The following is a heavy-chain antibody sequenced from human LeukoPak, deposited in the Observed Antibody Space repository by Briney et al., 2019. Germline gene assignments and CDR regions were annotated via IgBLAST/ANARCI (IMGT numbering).Heavy chain of an antibody. D-gene: IGHD3-10*01. CDR2: IYYSGST. CDR3: ARAVTYYYGSGSYTDFDY. V-gene: IGHV4-59*01. CDR1: GGSISSYY. J-gene: IGHJ4*02. Sequence: SETLSLTCTVSGGSISSYYWSWIRQPPGKGLEWIGCIYYSGSTNYNPSLKSRVTISVDTSKNQFSLKLSSVTAADTAVYYCARAVTYYYGSGSYTDFDYWGQGTLVTVSS.